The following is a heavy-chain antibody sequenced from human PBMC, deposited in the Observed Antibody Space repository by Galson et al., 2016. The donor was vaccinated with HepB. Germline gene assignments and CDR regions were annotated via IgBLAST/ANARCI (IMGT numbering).Heavy chain of an antibody. V-gene: IGHV3-30-3*01. CDR2: ISYDGTNK. CDR1: GFTFSTYA. D-gene: IGHD6-19*01. Sequence: SLRLSCAASGFTFSTYAMQWVRQAPGKGLEWVAVISYDGTNKYYADSVKGRFTISRDNSRNTLYLQMNSLRAEDTAVYYCARDKGPGIAVAADFLGSYGMDVWGQGTTVTVSS. CDR3: ARDKGPGIAVAADFLGSYGMDV. J-gene: IGHJ6*02.